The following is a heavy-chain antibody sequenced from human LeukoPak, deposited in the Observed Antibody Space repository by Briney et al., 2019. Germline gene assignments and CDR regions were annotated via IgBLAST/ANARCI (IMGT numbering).Heavy chain of an antibody. CDR1: GGSISSYY. CDR2: IYYSGST. Sequence: SETLSLTCTVSGGSISSYYRSWIRQPPGKGLEWIGYIYYSGSTNYNPSLKSRVTISVDTSKNQFSLKLSSVTAADTAVYYCARDYRQWLVLDYYYYYGMDVWGQGTTVTVSS. J-gene: IGHJ6*02. D-gene: IGHD6-19*01. V-gene: IGHV4-59*01. CDR3: ARDYRQWLVLDYYYYYGMDV.